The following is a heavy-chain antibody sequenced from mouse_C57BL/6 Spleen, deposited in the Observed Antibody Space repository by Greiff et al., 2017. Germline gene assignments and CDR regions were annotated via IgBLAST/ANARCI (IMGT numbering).Heavy chain of an antibody. J-gene: IGHJ3*01. CDR3: ARNYYYDYDGFAY. CDR2: LWSGGST. Sequence: QVQLKQSGPGLVQPSQSLSITCTVSGFSLTSYGVHWVRQSPGKGLEWLGVLWSGGSTDYNAAFISRLSISKDNSKSQVFFKMNSLQADDTAIYYCARNYYYDYDGFAYWGQGTLVTVSA. D-gene: IGHD2-4*01. CDR1: GFSLTSYG. V-gene: IGHV2-2*01.